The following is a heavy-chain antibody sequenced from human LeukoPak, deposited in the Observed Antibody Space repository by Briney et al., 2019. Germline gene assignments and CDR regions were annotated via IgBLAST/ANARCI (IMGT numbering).Heavy chain of an antibody. Sequence: GGSLRLSCAASGFTFSSYAMSWVREAPARGLEWVANLAEDGSMTQYADSVKGRFTISRDNAKSSVYLQMSSLKAEDSAVYYCARDEKSGYFVYWGQGSLVSVSS. CDR2: LAEDGSMT. CDR1: GFTFSSYA. D-gene: IGHD1-26*01. V-gene: IGHV3-7*01. J-gene: IGHJ4*02. CDR3: ARDEKSGYFVY.